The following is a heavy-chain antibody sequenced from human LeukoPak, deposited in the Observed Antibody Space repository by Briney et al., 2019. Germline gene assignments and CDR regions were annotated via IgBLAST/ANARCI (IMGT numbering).Heavy chain of an antibody. CDR2: IWYDGNNE. CDR3: ARDSRGYSYGYDAFDI. J-gene: IGHJ3*02. CDR1: GFTFSNYG. D-gene: IGHD5-18*01. Sequence: GGSLRLSCAASGFTFSNYGMHWVRQAPGKGLEWVAVIWYDGNNEYYADSVKGRFTISRDNSKNTLYLQMNSLRAEDTAVYYCARDSRGYSYGYDAFDIWGQGTMVTVSS. V-gene: IGHV3-33*01.